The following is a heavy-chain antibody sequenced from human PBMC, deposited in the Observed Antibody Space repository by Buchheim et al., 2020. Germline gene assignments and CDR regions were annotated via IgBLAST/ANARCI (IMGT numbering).Heavy chain of an antibody. D-gene: IGHD2-15*01. Sequence: QVQLQESGPGLVKPSQTLSLTCTVSGGSISSGGYYWSWIRQHPGKGLEWIGYIYYSGSTYYNPSLKSRVTISVDTSKNQFSLKLSSVTAADTAVYYCARDVGEYCSGGSCYSDYYYYMDVWGKGTT. CDR3: ARDVGEYCSGGSCYSDYYYYMDV. J-gene: IGHJ6*03. CDR1: GGSISSGGYY. V-gene: IGHV4-31*03. CDR2: IYYSGST.